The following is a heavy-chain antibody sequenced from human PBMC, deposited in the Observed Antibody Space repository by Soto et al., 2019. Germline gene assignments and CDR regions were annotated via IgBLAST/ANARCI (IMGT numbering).Heavy chain of an antibody. Sequence: PSETLSLTCAVYGGSFSSYYWSWIRQPPGKGLEWIGEINHSGSTNYNPSLKSRVTISVDTSKNQFSLKLSSVTAADTAVYYCGSTINSGSPITWGQGTLVTVSS. D-gene: IGHD3-10*01. CDR3: GSTINSGSPIT. CDR2: INHSGST. V-gene: IGHV4-34*01. J-gene: IGHJ5*02. CDR1: GGSFSSYY.